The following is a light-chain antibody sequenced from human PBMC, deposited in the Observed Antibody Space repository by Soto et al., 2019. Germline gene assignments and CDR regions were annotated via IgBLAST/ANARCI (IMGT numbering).Light chain of an antibody. CDR2: WAS. CDR1: QGVLYSSNNTNY. Sequence: VMTRTPDSLAVCLPVRCTNSFNSMQGVLYSSNNTNYLAWYQQKPGQHLKLLIYWASTRESGVPDRFSGSGSETDVTLTISSLQAEHGAPYYCKQYCISRLTFGRGNNGDIK. J-gene: IGKJ4*01. V-gene: IGKV4-1*01. CDR3: KQYCISRLT.